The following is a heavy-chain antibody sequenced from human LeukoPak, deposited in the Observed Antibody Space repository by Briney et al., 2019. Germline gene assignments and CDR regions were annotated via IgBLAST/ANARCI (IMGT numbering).Heavy chain of an antibody. D-gene: IGHD2-15*01. J-gene: IGHJ6*03. CDR1: GYTFTGYY. CDR2: INPNSGGT. V-gene: IGHV1-2*02. Sequence: GASVKVSCXASGYTFTGYYMHWVRQAPGQGLEWMGWINPNSGGTNYAQKFQGRVTMTRDTSISTAYMELSRLRSDDTAVYYCARDSGSGGEDYMDVWGKGTTVTVSS. CDR3: ARDSGSGGEDYMDV.